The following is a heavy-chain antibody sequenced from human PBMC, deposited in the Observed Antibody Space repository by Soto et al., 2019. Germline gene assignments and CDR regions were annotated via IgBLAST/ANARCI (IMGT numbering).Heavy chain of an antibody. Sequence: PGGSLRLSCAASGFTFSSYGMHWVRQAPGKGLEWVSFIWYDGSNKYYADSVKVRLTISRDNSKNTLYLQMNSLIAEDTAVYYCAREMYYDILTGYYYYYFGMYXWGQGTTVTVS. CDR1: GFTFSSYG. CDR2: IWYDGSNK. J-gene: IGHJ6*02. V-gene: IGHV3-33*01. CDR3: AREMYYDILTGYYYYYFGMYX. D-gene: IGHD3-9*01.